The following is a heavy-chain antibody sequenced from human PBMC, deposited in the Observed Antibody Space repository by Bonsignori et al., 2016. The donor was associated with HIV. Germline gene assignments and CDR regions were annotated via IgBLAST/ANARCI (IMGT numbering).Heavy chain of an antibody. V-gene: IGHV4-39*07. D-gene: IGHD6-13*01. J-gene: IGHJ4*02. CDR1: GDSISSNNYY. Sequence: QLQLQESGPGLVKPSETLSLTCTVSGDSISSNNYYWGWIRQPPGKGLEWIGTIYYSGSTYYNPSLKSRVTISVDTSKNQLSLNLSSVTAADTAVYYCARMAHYSSSWFYYFDCWGQGTLVTVSS. CDR2: IYYSGST. CDR3: ARMAHYSSSWFYYFDC.